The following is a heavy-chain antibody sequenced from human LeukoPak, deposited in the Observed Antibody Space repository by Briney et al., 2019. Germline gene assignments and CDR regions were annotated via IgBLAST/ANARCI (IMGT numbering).Heavy chain of an antibody. J-gene: IGHJ2*01. CDR1: GLTVSANY. V-gene: IGHV3-53*01. D-gene: IGHD3-16*01. CDR3: ARNYYDDSTYFPSWYFDV. Sequence: PGGSLRLSCAVSGLTVSANYLSWVRQVPGKGLEWVSIIYSDGDTYYADSVKDRFTISRDSSNNTLYLQLNSLRAEDTAIYFCARNYYDDSTYFPSWYFDVWGRGTLLTVSS. CDR2: IYSDGDT.